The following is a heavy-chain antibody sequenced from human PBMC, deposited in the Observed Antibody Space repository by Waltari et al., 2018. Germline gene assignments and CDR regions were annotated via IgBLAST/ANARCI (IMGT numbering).Heavy chain of an antibody. V-gene: IGHV3-48*03. Sequence: EVQLVESGGGLVQPGGSLRLSCAASGFTFSSYEMTWVRQAPGKGLEGVSDISSSGSTIYYADSVKGRFTISRDNSKNTRYLQMNSLGAEDTAVYYCAKDLTYGSGLDPPYDYWGQGTLVTVSS. J-gene: IGHJ4*02. CDR3: AKDLTYGSGLDPPYDY. D-gene: IGHD3-10*01. CDR1: GFTFSSYE. CDR2: ISSSGSTI.